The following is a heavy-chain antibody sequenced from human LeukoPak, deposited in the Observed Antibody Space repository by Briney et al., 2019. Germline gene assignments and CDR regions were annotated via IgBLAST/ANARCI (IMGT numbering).Heavy chain of an antibody. J-gene: IGHJ4*02. CDR1: GFTFSSYA. Sequence: GGSLRLSCAASGFTFSSYAMSWVRQAPGKGLEWVSGISGSGGSTYYADSVKGRFTISRDNSKNTLYLQMNSLRAEDTAVYYCAKCRSESIAAAGNHWGQGTLVTVSS. CDR2: ISGSGGST. V-gene: IGHV3-23*01. CDR3: AKCRSESIAAAGNH. D-gene: IGHD6-13*01.